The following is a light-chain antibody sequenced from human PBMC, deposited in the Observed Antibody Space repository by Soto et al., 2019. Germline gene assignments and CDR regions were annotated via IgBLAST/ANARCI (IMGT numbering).Light chain of an antibody. CDR3: VSWDGSLSGWV. CDR2: RND. CDR1: TSIIGTDF. Sequence: QSVLTQPPSASGTPGQKVTISCSGTTSIIGTDFAYWFQQLPGTAPTLLIYRNDQRPSGVSDRFSGSKSGTSASLAISGLRSEDEADYYCVSWDGSLSGWVFGGGTKLTVL. J-gene: IGLJ3*02. V-gene: IGLV1-47*01.